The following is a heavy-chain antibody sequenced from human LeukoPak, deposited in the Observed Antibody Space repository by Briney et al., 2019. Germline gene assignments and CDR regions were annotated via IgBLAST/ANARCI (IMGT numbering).Heavy chain of an antibody. V-gene: IGHV4-34*01. J-gene: IGHJ4*02. Sequence: TSETLSLTCAVYGGSFSGYYWSWIRQPPGEGLEWIGEINHSGSTNYNPSLKSRVTISVDTSKNQFSLKLSSVTAADTAVYYCARELRYYFDYWGQGTLVTVSS. CDR1: GGSFSGYY. CDR2: INHSGST. D-gene: IGHD3-16*01. CDR3: ARELRYYFDY.